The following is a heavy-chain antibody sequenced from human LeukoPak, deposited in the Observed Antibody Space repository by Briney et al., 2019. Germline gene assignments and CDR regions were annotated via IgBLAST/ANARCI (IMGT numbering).Heavy chain of an antibody. J-gene: IGHJ6*02. CDR2: ITATSTSI. CDR1: GFTFSTYT. CDR3: AKERPHGMDV. D-gene: IGHD6-6*01. Sequence: GGSLRLSCTVSGFTFSTYTMNWVRQARGKGLEWVSSITATSTSIYYADSVKGRFTISRDIAKNSLFLQMSSLRADDTAVYFCAKERPHGMDVWGQGTTVTVSS. V-gene: IGHV3-21*06.